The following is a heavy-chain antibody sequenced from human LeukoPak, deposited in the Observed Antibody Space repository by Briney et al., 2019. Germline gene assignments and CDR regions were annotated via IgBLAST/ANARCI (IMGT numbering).Heavy chain of an antibody. V-gene: IGHV4-59*01. Sequence: AVTLSLTCTVSGGPNSVFHWGWIPDLPGKGLEWIGFINYSGSTNYNPSLKSRVTISVDTTKNQSSLKLRSVTAADTAVYYCARENDFDYWGQGTVVTVSS. CDR1: GGPNSVFH. D-gene: IGHD1-1*01. CDR3: ARENDFDY. J-gene: IGHJ4*02. CDR2: INYSGST.